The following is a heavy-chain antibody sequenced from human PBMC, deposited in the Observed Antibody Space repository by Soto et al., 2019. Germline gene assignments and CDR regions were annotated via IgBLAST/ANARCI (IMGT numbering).Heavy chain of an antibody. J-gene: IGHJ5*02. CDR3: AQGGGSLWS. Sequence: QVQLQQWGAGLLKPSETLSLTCAVYGGSFSNYYWSWIRQPPGKGLEWIGEINLSVRTNYNPSLNSRVTMSLDTSKNHFSLKLTSVTAADTAVYYCAQGGGSLWSWGQGTLVTVSS. CDR2: INLSVRT. CDR1: GGSFSNYY. V-gene: IGHV4-34*01. D-gene: IGHD3-10*01.